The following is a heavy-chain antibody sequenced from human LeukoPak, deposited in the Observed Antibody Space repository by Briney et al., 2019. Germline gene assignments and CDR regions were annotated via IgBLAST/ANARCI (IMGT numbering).Heavy chain of an antibody. J-gene: IGHJ4*02. D-gene: IGHD3-10*01. Sequence: SETLSLTCTVSGGSISSSSYYWGWIRQPPGKRLEWIGAIYFSGSAYYNPSLKSRVTISLDTAKNQFSLKLTSVTASDTAMYYCARQGGLVWFGELGTQGYWGQGTLVTVSS. CDR2: IYFSGSA. V-gene: IGHV4-39*01. CDR3: ARQGGLVWFGELGTQGY. CDR1: GGSISSSSYY.